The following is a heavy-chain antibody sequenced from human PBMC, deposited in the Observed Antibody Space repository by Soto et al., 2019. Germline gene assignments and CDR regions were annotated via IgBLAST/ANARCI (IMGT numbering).Heavy chain of an antibody. Sequence: QVQLQESGPGLVKPSQTLSLTCTVSGGSISSGGYYWSWIRQHPGKGLEWIGYIYYSGSTYYNPSLKRRVTISVDTSKNQLYLTLSSVTAADAAVYYCARVCGGDCHYGMDVWGQGTTVTVSS. V-gene: IGHV4-31*03. D-gene: IGHD2-21*02. CDR2: IYYSGST. CDR1: GGSISSGGYY. J-gene: IGHJ6*02. CDR3: ARVCGGDCHYGMDV.